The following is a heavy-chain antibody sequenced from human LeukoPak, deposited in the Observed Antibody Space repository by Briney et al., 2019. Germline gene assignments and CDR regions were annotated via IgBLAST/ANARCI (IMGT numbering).Heavy chain of an antibody. V-gene: IGHV1-18*01. CDR2: ISTYNGNT. CDR1: GYTFTSNG. Sequence: ASVKVSCKASGYTFTSNGITWVRQAPGQGLEWMGWISTYNGNTDYAQGLQDRVIMTTDTSTRTAYMELRSLRSDDTAVYYCARDRDIVATIRTFDYWGQGTLVTVSS. CDR3: ARDRDIVATIRTFDY. J-gene: IGHJ4*02. D-gene: IGHD5-12*01.